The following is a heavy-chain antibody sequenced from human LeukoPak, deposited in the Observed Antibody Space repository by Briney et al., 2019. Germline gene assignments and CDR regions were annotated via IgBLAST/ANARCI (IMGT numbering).Heavy chain of an antibody. CDR2: IYYSGST. D-gene: IGHD2-2*02. CDR3: ARHVTDIVVVPAAIGFDP. J-gene: IGHJ5*01. CDR1: GGSISSSSYY. Sequence: SETLSLTCTVSGGSISSSSYYWGWIRQPPGMGLEWIGSIYYSGSTYYNPSLKSRVTISVDTSKNQFSLKLSSVTAADTAVYYCARHVTDIVVVPAAIGFDPWGEGTLVTVSS. V-gene: IGHV4-39*01.